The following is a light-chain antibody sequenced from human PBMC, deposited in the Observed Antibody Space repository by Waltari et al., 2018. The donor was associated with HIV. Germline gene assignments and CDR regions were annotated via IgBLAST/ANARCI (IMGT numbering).Light chain of an antibody. CDR3: SSYTSSSTPV. CDR1: SSDVGDYDY. J-gene: IGLJ2*01. CDR2: DVS. V-gene: IGLV2-14*03. Sequence: HSALTQPASVSGYAGQSITISCTGTSSDVGDYDYVPWYQQHPGKAPNLLIYDVSNRPSGVSDRFSGSKSGNAASLTISGLQAEDDADYYCSSYTSSSTPVFGGGTKLTVL.